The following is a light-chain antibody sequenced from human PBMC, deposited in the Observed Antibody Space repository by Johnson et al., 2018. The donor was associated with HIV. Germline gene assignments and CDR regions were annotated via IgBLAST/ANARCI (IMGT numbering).Light chain of an antibody. CDR2: DNN. CDR3: GTWDGSLRAGF. CDR1: SSNIGSNF. J-gene: IGLJ1*01. Sequence: QSVLTQPPSVSAAPVQKVTISCSGSSSNIGSNFVSWYQQLPGKAPKLLIYDNNKRPSGIPDRFSGSKSGTSATLGITGLQTGDEADYYCGTWDGSLRAGFFGTGTKVTVL. V-gene: IGLV1-51*01.